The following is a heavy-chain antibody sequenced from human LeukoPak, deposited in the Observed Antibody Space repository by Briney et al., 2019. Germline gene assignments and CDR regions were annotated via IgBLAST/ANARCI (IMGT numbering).Heavy chain of an antibody. V-gene: IGHV1-3*01. CDR3: ARDLRYSSGHHY. D-gene: IGHD6-19*01. CDR1: GYTFTSYA. CDR2: INAGNGNT. Sequence: ASVKVSCKASGYTFTSYAMHWVRQAPGQRLEWMGWINAGNGNTKYSQKFQGRVTITRDTSASTAYMELSSLRSEDTAVYYCARDLRYSSGHHYWGQGTLVTVSS. J-gene: IGHJ4*02.